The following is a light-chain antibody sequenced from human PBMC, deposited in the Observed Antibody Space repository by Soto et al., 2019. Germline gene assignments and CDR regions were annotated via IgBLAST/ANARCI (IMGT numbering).Light chain of an antibody. CDR2: KAL. CDR1: QTISSW. J-gene: IGKJ1*01. V-gene: IGKV1-5*03. Sequence: DIQLTQSPSTLSGSVGDRVTITCRASQTISSWLAWLRQKPREAAKLQIHKALTLKRGVPSRFRGTGSGTEFTLTIGSLQADDCASYYCQPYDSYAEAFDEGTRV. CDR3: QPYDSYAEA.